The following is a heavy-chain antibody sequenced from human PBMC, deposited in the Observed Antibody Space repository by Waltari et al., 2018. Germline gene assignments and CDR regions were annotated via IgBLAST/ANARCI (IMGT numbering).Heavy chain of an antibody. Sequence: QLQLQESGPGLVKPSETLSLTCTVSGGSISSSSYYWGWIRQPPGKGLEGIGSIYYSGSTYYNPSLKSRVTISVDTSKNQFSLKLSSVTAADTAVYYCARRVGGYDFWSGYYQPYDRIDYWGQGTLVTVSS. J-gene: IGHJ4*02. CDR1: GGSISSSSYY. CDR3: ARRVGGYDFWSGYYQPYDRIDY. V-gene: IGHV4-39*01. CDR2: IYYSGST. D-gene: IGHD3-3*01.